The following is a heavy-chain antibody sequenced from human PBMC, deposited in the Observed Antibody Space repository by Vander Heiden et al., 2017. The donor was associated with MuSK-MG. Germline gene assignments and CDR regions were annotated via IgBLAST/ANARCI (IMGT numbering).Heavy chain of an antibody. CDR2: IYSTGTT. CDR3: ASDRRGVWEAFDP. J-gene: IGHJ5*02. V-gene: IGHV4-39*06. CDR1: GDAMSSSGYY. Sequence: QRQESCAGLLMPSETLSLTCSVSGDAMSSSGYYWGWIRKPPGRGLEWIGNIYSTGTTYHTPSLEMCVTMSVATATTQFAVRPRSVTAAAKAVYFCASDRRGVWEAFDPSGQGSWGTVS. D-gene: IGHD1-26*01.